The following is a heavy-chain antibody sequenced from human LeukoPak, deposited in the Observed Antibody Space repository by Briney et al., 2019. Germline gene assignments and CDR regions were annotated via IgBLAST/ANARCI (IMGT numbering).Heavy chain of an antibody. Sequence: GGSLRLSCVASGFNLRSYALHWVRQAPGKGLEFVSVISGDGGTIYYADSVRGRFTISRDNSKNTLYLQMGSLRPEDMAVYYCARFDNRLGMDVWGQGTTVTVCS. CDR2: ISGDGGTI. CDR3: ARFDNRLGMDV. J-gene: IGHJ6*02. D-gene: IGHD3-16*02. V-gene: IGHV3-64*02. CDR1: GFNLRSYA.